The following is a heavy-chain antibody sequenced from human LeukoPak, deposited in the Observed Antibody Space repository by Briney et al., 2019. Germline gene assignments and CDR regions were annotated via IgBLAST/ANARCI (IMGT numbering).Heavy chain of an antibody. CDR3: ARELREHGVFDI. CDR1: GFTFSDYA. V-gene: IGHV3-23*01. CDR2: ISGGSSGST. D-gene: IGHD1-26*01. J-gene: IGHJ3*02. Sequence: GGSLRLSCAASGFTFSDYAMSWVRQAPGKGLEWLSVISGGSSGSTYYADSVTGRFSISRDNSKNTVYLQMSSLRAEDTAIYYCARELREHGVFDIWGQGTIVTVSS.